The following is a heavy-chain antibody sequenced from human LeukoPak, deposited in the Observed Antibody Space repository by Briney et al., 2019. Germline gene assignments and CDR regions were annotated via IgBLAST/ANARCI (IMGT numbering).Heavy chain of an antibody. D-gene: IGHD7-27*01. CDR2: IYYSGST. Sequence: PSETLSLTCTVSGGSISSSSYYWGWIRQPPGKGLEWIGSIYYSGSTYYNPSLKSRVTISVDTSKNQFSLKLSSVTATDTAVYYCAREVWGNDAFDIWGQGTMVTVSS. V-gene: IGHV4-39*07. CDR1: GGSISSSSYY. J-gene: IGHJ3*02. CDR3: AREVWGNDAFDI.